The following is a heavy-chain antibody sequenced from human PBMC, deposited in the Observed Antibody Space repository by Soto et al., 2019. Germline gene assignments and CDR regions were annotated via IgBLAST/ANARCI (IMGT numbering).Heavy chain of an antibody. CDR3: AKVQNGELDY. CDR1: GFSFSSYN. J-gene: IGHJ4*02. V-gene: IGHV3-30*18. Sequence: GSLLLACSAAGFSFSSYNMIWVRQAPGKGLEWVAVISYDGSNKKYADSVKGRFTISRDNSKNTLYLQMNSLRAEDTDVYYCAKVQNGELDYWGQGTLVTVSS. CDR2: ISYDGSNK. D-gene: IGHD4-17*01.